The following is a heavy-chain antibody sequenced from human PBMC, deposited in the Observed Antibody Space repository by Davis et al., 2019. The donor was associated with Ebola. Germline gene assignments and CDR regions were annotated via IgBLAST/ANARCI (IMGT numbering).Heavy chain of an antibody. Sequence: SETLSLTCAVSGDSISSYYWTWIRQAPGKGMEWIGYVYNSVNTNYNASLKSRVTISVDTAKNQFSLKMRSVTAADTAVYYCATLAIDSSGWYFYGMDVWGKGTTVTVSS. V-gene: IGHV4-59*01. D-gene: IGHD6-19*01. CDR1: GDSISSYY. CDR3: ATLAIDSSGWYFYGMDV. CDR2: VYNSVNT. J-gene: IGHJ6*04.